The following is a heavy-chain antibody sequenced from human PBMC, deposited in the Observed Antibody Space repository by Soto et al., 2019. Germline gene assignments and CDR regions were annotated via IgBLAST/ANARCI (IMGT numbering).Heavy chain of an antibody. CDR1: GGSISSSSYY. CDR2: IYYSGSA. Sequence: QLQLQESGPGLVKPSETLSLTCTVSGGSISSSSYYWGWVRQPPEKGLEWIGSIYYSGSAYYNPSLRSRVTISVDTSKSQFSLKLSSVTAADTAVYYCARLIPNCGGGNCYSDDYWGQGTLVTVSS. J-gene: IGHJ4*02. V-gene: IGHV4-39*01. CDR3: ARLIPNCGGGNCYSDDY. D-gene: IGHD2-15*01.